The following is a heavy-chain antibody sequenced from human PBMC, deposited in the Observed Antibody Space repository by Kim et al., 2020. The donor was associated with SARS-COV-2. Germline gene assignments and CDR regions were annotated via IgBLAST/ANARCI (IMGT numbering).Heavy chain of an antibody. CDR3: LTYLKWDIKTSD. CDR1: GFTFSNAW. J-gene: IGHJ1*01. Sequence: GGSLRLSCAASGFTFSNAWMSWVRQAPGKGLEWVGRIKSNTDGGTSEYAAPVKGRFTMSRDDSKNTLYLQMNSLNTEDTAVYYCLTYLKWDIKTSDWGQG. CDR2: IKSNTDGGTS. D-gene: IGHD1-26*01. V-gene: IGHV3-15*01.